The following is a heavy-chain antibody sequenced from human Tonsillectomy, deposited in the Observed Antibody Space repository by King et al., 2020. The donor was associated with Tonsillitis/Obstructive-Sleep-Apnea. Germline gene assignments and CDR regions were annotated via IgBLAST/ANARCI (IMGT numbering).Heavy chain of an antibody. CDR3: ARGHYYGSSGYYYVWACDI. CDR1: GFTFSSYA. Sequence: VQLVESGGGVVQPGRSLRLSCAASGFTFSSYAMHWVRQAPGKGLEWVAVISYDGSNKYYADSVKGRFTISRDNSKNTLYLQMNSLRAEDTAVYYCARGHYYGSSGYYYVWACDIGGEGTMVTLSS. V-gene: IGHV3-30*04. CDR2: ISYDGSNK. D-gene: IGHD3-22*01. J-gene: IGHJ3*02.